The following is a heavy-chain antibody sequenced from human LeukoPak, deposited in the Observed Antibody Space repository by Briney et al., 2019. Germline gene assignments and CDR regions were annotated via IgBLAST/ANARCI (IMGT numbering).Heavy chain of an antibody. Sequence: HPGGSLRLSCAASGFTFSTYAMHWVRQAPGQGLEWVAFMHHDGSSKYYEDSVKGRFTISRDNSNNTPYLQMNSLRPEDTAVYYCAAPGDGSGYYPVDWGQGTLVTVSS. CDR1: GFTFSTYA. J-gene: IGHJ4*02. D-gene: IGHD3-22*01. V-gene: IGHV3-30*02. CDR2: MHHDGSSK. CDR3: AAPGDGSGYYPVD.